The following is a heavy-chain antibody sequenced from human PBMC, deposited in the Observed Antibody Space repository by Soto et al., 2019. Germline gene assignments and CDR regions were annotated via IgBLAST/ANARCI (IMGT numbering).Heavy chain of an antibody. CDR1: GFTFSKYG. CDR3: ARDDDNDANALDY. J-gene: IGHJ4*02. Sequence: GGSLRLSCAASGFTFSKYGMHWVRQAPGKGLEWVALIWNDVIRKVYVDSVKGRFTISRDNSKNTLDLQMNNLRDEDTAVYYCARDDDNDANALDYWGPGTRVTLXS. V-gene: IGHV3-33*01. CDR2: IWNDVIRK.